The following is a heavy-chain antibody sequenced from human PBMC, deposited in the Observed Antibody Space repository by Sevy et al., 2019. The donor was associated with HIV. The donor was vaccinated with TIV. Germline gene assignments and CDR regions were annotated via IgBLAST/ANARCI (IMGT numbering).Heavy chain of an antibody. J-gene: IGHJ2*01. Sequence: GGSLRLSCAASGFTFDDYTMHWVRQAPGKGLEWVSLITWDAGRTYYADSVKGRFTNSRDNSRKSLYLQMNSLTSDDSALYHCARPSRGLVVVSWYFDLWGRGTLVTVSS. D-gene: IGHD2-15*01. CDR1: GFTFDDYT. CDR3: ARPSRGLVVVSWYFDL. CDR2: ITWDAGRT. V-gene: IGHV3-43*01.